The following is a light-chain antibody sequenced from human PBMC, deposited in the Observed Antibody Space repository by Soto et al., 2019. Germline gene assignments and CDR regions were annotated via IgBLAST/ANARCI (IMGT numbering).Light chain of an antibody. J-gene: IGKJ1*01. CDR2: AAS. CDR3: QQRSNWPRT. CDR1: QSVXSY. V-gene: IGKV3-11*01. Sequence: IVLTQSAATLSLSPGESATLSCRASQSVXSYLVWYEEKPGQAPRALXYAASSMATGSPARLSGSGSATDFTLTISSIEPEDFAVYYCQQRSNWPRTFGQGTKVDIK.